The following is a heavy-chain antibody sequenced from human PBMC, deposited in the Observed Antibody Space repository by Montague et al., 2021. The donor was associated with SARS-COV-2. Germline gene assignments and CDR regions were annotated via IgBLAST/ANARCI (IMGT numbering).Heavy chain of an antibody. D-gene: IGHD1-7*01. CDR3: AVELNYFFDY. CDR1: GDSVSSDSYF. V-gene: IGHV4-39*01. J-gene: IGHJ4*02. Sequence: SETLSLTCLVSGDSVSSDSYFWAWIRQPPGKALEWIGSIYHNGKTYYNPSLERRALLSIDTSKNQFSLRLSSVIASDTAVYYCAVELNYFFDYWGQGFLVSVSS. CDR2: IYHNGKT.